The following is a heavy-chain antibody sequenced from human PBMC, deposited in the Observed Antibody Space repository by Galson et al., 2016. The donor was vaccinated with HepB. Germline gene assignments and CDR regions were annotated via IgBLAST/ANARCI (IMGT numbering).Heavy chain of an antibody. D-gene: IGHD3-10*01. V-gene: IGHV3-11*04. CDR1: GFTFSDYY. J-gene: IGHJ4*02. CDR3: ARDLWFGDGYYFDF. Sequence: SLRLSCAASGFTFSDYYMSWIRRAPGMGPEWVSYISGSDDAVHYADSVKGRFTVSRDNTKKSLYLQMNSLRGDDTAVYYCARDLWFGDGYYFDFWGQGTLVTVSS. CDR2: ISGSDDAV.